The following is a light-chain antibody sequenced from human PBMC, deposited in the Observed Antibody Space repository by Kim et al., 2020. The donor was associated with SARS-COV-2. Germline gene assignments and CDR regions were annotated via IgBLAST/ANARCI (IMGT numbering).Light chain of an antibody. CDR2: GVN. CDR3: RSYAPGPITVI. J-gene: IGLJ2*01. Sequence: QSSTISCAGSNIDIGNYNLVSWYQQHPGKAPKVMIYGVNKRPSGVSNRVSGSKSSNTASLTIAGLQAEDEADYYCRSYAPGPITVIFGGGTQLTVL. V-gene: IGLV2-23*02. CDR1: NIDIGNYNL.